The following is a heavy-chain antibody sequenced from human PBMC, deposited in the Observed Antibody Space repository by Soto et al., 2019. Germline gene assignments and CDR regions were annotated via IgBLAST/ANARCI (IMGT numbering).Heavy chain of an antibody. V-gene: IGHV4-59*01. Sequence: PSETLSLTCTVSGGSISSYYRSWIRQPPGKGLEWIGFIYYSGSTNYNPSLKSRVTISVDTSKNQFSLKLSSVTAADTAVYYCARGDPLLWFGEKVYYGMDVWGQGTTVTVSS. J-gene: IGHJ6*02. CDR2: IYYSGST. CDR1: GGSISSYY. CDR3: ARGDPLLWFGEKVYYGMDV. D-gene: IGHD3-10*01.